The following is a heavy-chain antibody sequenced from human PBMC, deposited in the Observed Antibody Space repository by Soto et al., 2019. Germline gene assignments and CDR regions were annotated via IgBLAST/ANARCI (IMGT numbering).Heavy chain of an antibody. CDR2: TYYRSKWFH. V-gene: IGHV6-1*01. CDR1: GDSVSGNSAA. J-gene: IGHJ3*01. D-gene: IGHD3-10*01. Sequence: SQTLSLTCAISGDSVSGNSAAWNWIRQSPSRGLEWLGRTYYRSKWFHDYAASVKSRITINPDTSKNQFSLELNSMTPEDTAVYYCARGNALDVWGQGTVVTVSS. CDR3: ARGNALDV.